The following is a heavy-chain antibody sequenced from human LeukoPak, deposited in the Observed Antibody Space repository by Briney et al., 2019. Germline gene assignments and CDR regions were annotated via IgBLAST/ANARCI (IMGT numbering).Heavy chain of an antibody. V-gene: IGHV3-23*01. CDR2: ISGSGGST. Sequence: GGSLRLSCAASGFAFINYAMTWVRQAPGKGLEWVSLISGSGGSTYYADSVKGRFTISRDNSKNTLYLQMNSLRAEDTAVYYCAKGQYNSGWHYFDYWGQGTLVSVSS. J-gene: IGHJ4*02. D-gene: IGHD6-19*01. CDR1: GFAFINYA. CDR3: AKGQYNSGWHYFDY.